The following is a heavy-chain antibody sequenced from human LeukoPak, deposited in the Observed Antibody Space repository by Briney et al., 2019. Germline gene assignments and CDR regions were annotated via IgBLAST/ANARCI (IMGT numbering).Heavy chain of an antibody. D-gene: IGHD5-24*01. J-gene: IGHJ4*02. CDR3: ASGLRNYSPFDY. V-gene: IGHV3-30*04. CDR2: ISYDGSNN. Sequence: GGSLRLSCAASGFTFSSYAMHWVRQAPGKGLEWVAVISYDGSNNYYADSVKGRFTISRDNSKNTLYLQMNSLRAEDTAVYYCASGLRNYSPFDYWGQGTLVTVSS. CDR1: GFTFSSYA.